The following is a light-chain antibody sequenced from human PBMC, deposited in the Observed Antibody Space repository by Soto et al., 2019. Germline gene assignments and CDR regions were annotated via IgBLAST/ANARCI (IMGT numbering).Light chain of an antibody. Sequence: QSVLTQPPSASGSPGQSVTISCTGSSSDVGGYNYVSWYQQHPGKAPKLMIYEVSKRPSGVPDRLSGSKSGNPAALTVSGLQAEDEAEYYCSSYGGSNNVVFGGGTKLTVL. CDR2: EVS. J-gene: IGLJ2*01. V-gene: IGLV2-8*01. CDR3: SSYGGSNNVV. CDR1: SSDVGGYNY.